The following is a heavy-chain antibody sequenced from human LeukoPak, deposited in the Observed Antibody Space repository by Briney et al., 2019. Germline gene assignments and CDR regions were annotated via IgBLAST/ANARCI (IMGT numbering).Heavy chain of an antibody. CDR2: IYPKSGGT. J-gene: IGHJ3*02. V-gene: IGHV1-2*02. CDR1: GYTFTGHY. Sequence: ASVKVSCKASGYTFTGHYMHWVRQAPGQGLEWMGWIYPKSGGTNYAQKFQSRVTMTRDTSITTAFMELNILKSDDTAVYYCERDGYSGGAFDIWGQGTMVTVSS. CDR3: ERDGYSGGAFDI. D-gene: IGHD5-12*01.